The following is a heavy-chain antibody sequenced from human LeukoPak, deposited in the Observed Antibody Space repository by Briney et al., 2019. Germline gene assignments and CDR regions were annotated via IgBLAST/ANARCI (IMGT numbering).Heavy chain of an antibody. D-gene: IGHD3-16*01. J-gene: IGHJ6*04. CDR2: IWYDGSNK. CDR3: ARGLGYGIFGTGGYGMDV. CDR1: GFTFSSYG. V-gene: IGHV3-33*01. Sequence: PGRSLRLSCAASGFTFSSYGMHWVRQAPGKGLEGVAVIWYDGSNKYYADSVKGRFTISRDNSKNTLYLQMNSLRAEDTAVYYCARGLGYGIFGTGGYGMDVWGKGTTVTVSS.